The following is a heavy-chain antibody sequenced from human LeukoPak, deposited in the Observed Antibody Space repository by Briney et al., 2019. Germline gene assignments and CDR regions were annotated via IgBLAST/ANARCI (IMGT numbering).Heavy chain of an antibody. J-gene: IGHJ3*02. CDR3: ARDRNDAFDI. CDR1: GGSLSSSSYY. V-gene: IGHV4-39*07. CDR2: IYYSGST. Sequence: SEALSLTCTVSGGSLSSSSYYWGWIRQPPGKGLEWIGSIYYSGSTYYNPSLKSRVTISVDTSKNQFSLKLSSVTAADTAVYYCARDRNDAFDIWGQGTMVTVSS.